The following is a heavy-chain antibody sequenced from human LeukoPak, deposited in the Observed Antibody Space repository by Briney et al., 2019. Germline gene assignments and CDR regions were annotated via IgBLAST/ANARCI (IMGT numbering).Heavy chain of an antibody. J-gene: IGHJ4*02. CDR1: GGSISSSRYS. D-gene: IGHD3-3*01. V-gene: IGHV4-39*01. CDR2: IYYSGST. CDR3: ARGPRSYDFWSGYNAYYFDY. Sequence: SETLSLTCTVSGGSISSSRYSWGWIRQPPGKGLEWIGSIYYSGSTYYNPSLKSRVTISVDTSKNQFSLKLSSVTAADTAVYYCARGPRSYDFWSGYNAYYFDYWGQGTLVTVSS.